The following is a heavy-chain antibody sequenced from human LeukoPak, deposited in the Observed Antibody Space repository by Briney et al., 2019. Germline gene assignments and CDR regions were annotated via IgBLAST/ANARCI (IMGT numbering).Heavy chain of an antibody. D-gene: IGHD2-8*01. V-gene: IGHV3-7*03. J-gene: IGHJ4*02. Sequence: GGSLRLSCAASGFSFNSYWMSWVRQTPGKGLEWVATTDGGGSATYYVDSVKGRFTITRDNAKNSLFLQMNSLRAEDTALYYCANEEWYRFDYWGQGTLVTVPS. CDR2: TDGGGSAT. CDR1: GFSFNSYW. CDR3: ANEEWYRFDY.